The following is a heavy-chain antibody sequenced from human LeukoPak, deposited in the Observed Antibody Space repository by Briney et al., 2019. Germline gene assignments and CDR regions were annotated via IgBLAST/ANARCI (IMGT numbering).Heavy chain of an antibody. V-gene: IGHV3-23*01. CDR1: GFTFSNYA. D-gene: IGHD3-22*01. Sequence: GGSLRLSCAASGFTFSNYAMSWVRQAPGKGLEWVSSINGRGGSTYYADSVKGRFTISRDNAKNSLYLQMNSLRAEDTAVYYCARGYDSGSYYVYWGQGTLVTVSS. CDR3: ARGYDSGSYYVY. CDR2: INGRGGST. J-gene: IGHJ4*02.